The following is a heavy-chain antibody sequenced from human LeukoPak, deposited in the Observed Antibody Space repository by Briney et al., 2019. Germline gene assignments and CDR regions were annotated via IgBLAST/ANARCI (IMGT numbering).Heavy chain of an antibody. Sequence: GSLRLSCAASGFTFSSYSMNWVRQPPGKGLEWIGSIYYSGSTYYNPSLKSRVTISVDTSKNQFSLKLSSVTAADTAVYYRARLYSSGWYFDYWGQGTLVTVSS. D-gene: IGHD6-19*01. CDR1: GFTFSSYSMN. CDR3: ARLYSSGWYFDY. CDR2: IYYSGST. J-gene: IGHJ4*02. V-gene: IGHV4-39*01.